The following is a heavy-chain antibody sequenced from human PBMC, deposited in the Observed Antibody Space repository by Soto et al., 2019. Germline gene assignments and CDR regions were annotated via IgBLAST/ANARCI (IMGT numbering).Heavy chain of an antibody. J-gene: IGHJ4*02. CDR2: ISWNSGSI. CDR1: GFTFDDYA. Sequence: EVQLVASGGGLVQPGRSLRLSCAASGFTFDDYAMHWVRQAPGKGLEWVSSISWNSGSIGYADSVKGRFTISRDNAKNSLYLQMNSLRAEDTALYYCAKDSRYYDSSGALDYWGQGTLVTVSS. V-gene: IGHV3-9*01. CDR3: AKDSRYYDSSGALDY. D-gene: IGHD3-22*01.